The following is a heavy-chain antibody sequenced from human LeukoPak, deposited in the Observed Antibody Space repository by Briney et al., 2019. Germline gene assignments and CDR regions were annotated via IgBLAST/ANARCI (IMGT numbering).Heavy chain of an antibody. D-gene: IGHD6-13*01. Sequence: GGSLRLSCAASGFTFSSYSMNWVRQAPGKGLEWVSSISSSSSYIYYADSVKGRFTISRDNAKNSLYLQMNSLRAEDTAVYYCARAHSSSWYDAFDIWGQGTMVTVSS. CDR2: ISSSSSYI. CDR3: ARAHSSSWYDAFDI. V-gene: IGHV3-21*01. J-gene: IGHJ3*02. CDR1: GFTFSSYS.